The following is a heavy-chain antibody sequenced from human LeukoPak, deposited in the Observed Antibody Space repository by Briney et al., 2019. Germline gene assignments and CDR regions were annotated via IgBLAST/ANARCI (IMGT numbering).Heavy chain of an antibody. CDR1: GGSFSGYY. D-gene: IGHD3-16*01. CDR3: ARALGGAVLDY. Sequence: SETLSLTCAVYGGSFSGYYWSWIRQPPGKGLEWIGEINHSGSTNYNPSLKSRVTISVDTSKNQFSLKLSSVTAADTAVYYCARALGGAVLDYWGQGTRVTVSS. J-gene: IGHJ4*02. CDR2: INHSGST. V-gene: IGHV4-34*01.